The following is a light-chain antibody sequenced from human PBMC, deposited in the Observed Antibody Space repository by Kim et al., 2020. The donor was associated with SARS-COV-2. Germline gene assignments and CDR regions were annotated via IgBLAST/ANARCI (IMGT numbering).Light chain of an antibody. CDR1: TEAVTSGYS. CDR2: STN. V-gene: IGLV7-43*01. Sequence: QAVVTQEPSLTVPPGGTVTLTCASSTEAVTSGYSPNWFQQKPGQAPRALIYSTNNRHSWTPSRFSGSLLGGKAALTLSDVQPEDEAEYYCLLHYEDPLHWIFGGGTQLTVL. CDR3: LLHYEDPLHWI. J-gene: IGLJ2*01.